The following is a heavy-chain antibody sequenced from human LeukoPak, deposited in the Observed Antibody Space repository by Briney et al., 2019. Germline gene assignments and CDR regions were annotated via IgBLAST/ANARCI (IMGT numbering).Heavy chain of an antibody. CDR2: IYHSGST. Sequence: SETLSLTCAVSGGSISSGGYSWSWIRQPPGKGLEWIGYIYHSGSTYYNPSLKSRVTISVDRSKNQFSLKLSSVTAADTAVYYCAGANLSTRYSYGLYYFDYWGQGTLVTVSS. CDR1: GGSISSGGYS. J-gene: IGHJ4*02. V-gene: IGHV4-30-2*01. CDR3: AGANLSTRYSYGLYYFDY. D-gene: IGHD5-18*01.